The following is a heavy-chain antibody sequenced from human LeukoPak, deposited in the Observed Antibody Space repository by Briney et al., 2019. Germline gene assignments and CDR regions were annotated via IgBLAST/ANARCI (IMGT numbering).Heavy chain of an antibody. CDR1: GYTFTSYD. CDR2: MNPNSGNT. D-gene: IGHD3-9*01. Sequence: AASVKVSCKASGYTFTSYDVNWVRQATGQGLEWMGWMNPNSGNTGYAQKFQGRVTMTRNTSISTAYMELSSLRSEDTAVYYCARGRRYFDWLLRSYGMDVWGQGTTVTVSS. J-gene: IGHJ6*02. V-gene: IGHV1-8*01. CDR3: ARGRRYFDWLLRSYGMDV.